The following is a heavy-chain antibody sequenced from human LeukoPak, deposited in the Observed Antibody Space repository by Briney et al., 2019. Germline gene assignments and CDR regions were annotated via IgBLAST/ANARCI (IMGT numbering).Heavy chain of an antibody. CDR2: ISSSSSYI. D-gene: IGHD1-26*01. CDR1: GFTFSSYS. V-gene: IGHV3-21*01. Sequence: GGSLRLSCAASGFTFSSYSMNWVRQAPGKGLEWVSSISSSSSYIYYADSVKGRFTISRDNAKNSLYLQMNSLRAEDTAVYYCARGGWELIGAFDIWGQGTMVTVSS. CDR3: ARGGWELIGAFDI. J-gene: IGHJ3*02.